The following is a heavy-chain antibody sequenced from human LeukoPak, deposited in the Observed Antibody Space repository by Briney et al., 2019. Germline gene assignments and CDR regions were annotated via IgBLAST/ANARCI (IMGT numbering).Heavy chain of an antibody. Sequence: GASEKASCKASGYTFTSYGISWVRQAPGHGLEWMGWISAYNGNTNYAQKLQGRVTMTTDTSTSTAYMELRSLRADDTAVYYCARESSGPDYWGQGTLVTVSS. CDR3: ARESSGPDY. CDR1: GYTFTSYG. D-gene: IGHD6-19*01. CDR2: ISAYNGNT. J-gene: IGHJ4*02. V-gene: IGHV1-18*01.